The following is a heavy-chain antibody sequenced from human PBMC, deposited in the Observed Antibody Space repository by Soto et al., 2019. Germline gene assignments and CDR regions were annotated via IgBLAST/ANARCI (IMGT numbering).Heavy chain of an antibody. D-gene: IGHD3-10*01. CDR2: ISSDGSRT. CDR3: AKHFVNGEIDY. CDR1: GFTFSTFW. Sequence: PGGSLRLSCAASGFTFSTFWMHWVRQAPGKGLVWVSRISSDGSRTVYADSVKGRFTISRDNSKNTLYLQMNSLTAEDTAVYYCAKHFVNGEIDYWGQGTLVTVSS. J-gene: IGHJ4*02. V-gene: IGHV3-74*01.